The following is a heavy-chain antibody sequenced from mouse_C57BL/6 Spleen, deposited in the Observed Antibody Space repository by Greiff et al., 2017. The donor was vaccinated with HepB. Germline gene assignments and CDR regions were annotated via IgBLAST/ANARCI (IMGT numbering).Heavy chain of an antibody. D-gene: IGHD3-2*02. CDR3: AKAKRGDSSGYDAMDY. CDR1: GYAFSSSW. J-gene: IGHJ4*01. Sequence: QVQLQQSGPELVKPGASVKISCKASGYAFSSSWMNWVKQRPGKGLEWIGRIYPGDGDTNYNGKFKGKATLTADKSSSTAYMQLSSLTSEDSAVYFCAKAKRGDSSGYDAMDYWGQGTSVTVSS. CDR2: IYPGDGDT. V-gene: IGHV1-82*01.